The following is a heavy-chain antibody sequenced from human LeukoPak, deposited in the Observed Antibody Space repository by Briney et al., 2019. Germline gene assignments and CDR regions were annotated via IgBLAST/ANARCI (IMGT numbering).Heavy chain of an antibody. CDR2: ISGSGVST. Sequence: GGSLRLSCAASGFTFSSDSMTWVRQPPGKGLDWVSTISGSGVSTFYADPVKGRFTISRDTSKNTLYLRMNSLSAEDTAVYYCAKDSFSTEWGQGTLVTVSS. CDR1: GFTFSSDS. CDR3: AKDSFSTE. J-gene: IGHJ4*02. V-gene: IGHV3-23*01. D-gene: IGHD2-2*01.